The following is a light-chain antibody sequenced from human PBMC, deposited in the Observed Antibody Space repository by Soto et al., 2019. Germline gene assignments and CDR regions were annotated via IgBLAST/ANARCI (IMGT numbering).Light chain of an antibody. Sequence: QAVVTQPASVSGSPGQSITISCTGTSSDVGGYNYVSWYQQHPGKAPKLMIYDVSNRPSGVSNRFSGSKSGNTASLTISGLQAEDEADYYCSSYTSSSTLGGVVFGGGTKLTVL. CDR2: DVS. CDR3: SSYTSSSTLGGVV. J-gene: IGLJ2*01. CDR1: SSDVGGYNY. V-gene: IGLV2-14*01.